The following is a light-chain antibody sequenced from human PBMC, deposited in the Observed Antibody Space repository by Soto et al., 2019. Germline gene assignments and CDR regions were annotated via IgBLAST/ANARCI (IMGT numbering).Light chain of an antibody. CDR3: QSYDSSLSAFV. Sequence: QSVLTQPPSVSGAPGQRVTISCTGGSSNIGAGYDVHWYQQLPGTAPKLLRFANNFRPSGVPDLFSGSKSGTSASLAISGLQAEDEADYYCQSYDSSLSAFVFGTGTKLTV. J-gene: IGLJ1*01. V-gene: IGLV1-40*01. CDR1: SSNIGAGYD. CDR2: ANN.